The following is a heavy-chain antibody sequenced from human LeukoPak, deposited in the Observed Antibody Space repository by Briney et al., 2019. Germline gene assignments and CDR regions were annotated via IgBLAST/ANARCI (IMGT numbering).Heavy chain of an antibody. CDR3: ARDLSRAGDFWSGYYTYYYYYMDV. J-gene: IGHJ6*03. CDR1: GFTFSSYW. CDR2: IKQDGSEK. V-gene: IGHV3-7*01. D-gene: IGHD3-3*01. Sequence: GGSLRLSCAASGFTFSSYWMSWVRQAPGKRLEWVANIKQDGSEKYYVDSVKGRFTISRDNAKNSLYLQMNSLRAEDTAVYYCARDLSRAGDFWSGYYTYYYYYMDVWGKGTTVTVSS.